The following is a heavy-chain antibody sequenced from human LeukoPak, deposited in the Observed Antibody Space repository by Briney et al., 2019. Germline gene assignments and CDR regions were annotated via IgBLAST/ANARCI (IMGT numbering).Heavy chain of an antibody. V-gene: IGHV4-34*01. J-gene: IGHJ4*02. CDR2: INHSGST. D-gene: IGHD6-6*01. CDR1: GGSFSGYY. CDR3: ARGIAALLYYIDY. Sequence: PSETLSLTCAVYGGSFSGYYWSWIRQPPGEGVEWIGEINHSGSTNYNPSLKSRVTISVDTSKNQFSLKLSSVTAADTAVYYCARGIAALLYYIDYWGQGTLVTVSS.